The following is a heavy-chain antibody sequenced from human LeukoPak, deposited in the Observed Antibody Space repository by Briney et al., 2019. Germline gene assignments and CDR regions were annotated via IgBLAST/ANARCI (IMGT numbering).Heavy chain of an antibody. Sequence: GGSLRLSCAASGFTFNTYAMSWVRQAPGKGLEWVSGISGSGIDTYYADSVKGRFTISRDNSKNTLYLQMNSLRVEDTAVYYCVFARVWLVPAPIDYWSQGTLVTVSS. V-gene: IGHV3-23*01. CDR1: GFTFNTYA. CDR2: ISGSGIDT. CDR3: VFARVWLVPAPIDY. D-gene: IGHD2-21*01. J-gene: IGHJ4*02.